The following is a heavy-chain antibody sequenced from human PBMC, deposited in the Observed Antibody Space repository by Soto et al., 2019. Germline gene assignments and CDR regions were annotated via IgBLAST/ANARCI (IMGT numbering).Heavy chain of an antibody. V-gene: IGHV3-23*01. Sequence: EVQLLESGGGLVQPGGSLRLSCAASGFTFSSYAMSWVRQAPGKGLEWVSAISGSGGSTYYADSVKGRFTISRDNSKNTLYLQMNSLRAEDTAVYYCAKDRRMGLERQLDYFDFWGRGTLVTVSS. CDR1: GFTFSSYA. D-gene: IGHD1-1*01. J-gene: IGHJ4*02. CDR3: AKDRRMGLERQLDYFDF. CDR2: ISGSGGST.